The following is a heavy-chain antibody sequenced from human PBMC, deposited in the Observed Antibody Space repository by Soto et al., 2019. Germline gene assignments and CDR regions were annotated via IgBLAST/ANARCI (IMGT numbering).Heavy chain of an antibody. D-gene: IGHD6-6*01. CDR3: AKSPDPYSSSNYYYYGMDV. Sequence: QVQLVQSGAEVKKPGSSVKVSCKASGGTFSSYAITWVRQAPGQGLEWMGRIIPIFGTTNYAQKFQGRVTITPDESTSTAYMDLSSLRSDDTAVYYCAKSPDPYSSSNYYYYGMDVWGQGTTVTVSS. V-gene: IGHV1-69*15. J-gene: IGHJ6*02. CDR1: GGTFSSYA. CDR2: IIPIFGTT.